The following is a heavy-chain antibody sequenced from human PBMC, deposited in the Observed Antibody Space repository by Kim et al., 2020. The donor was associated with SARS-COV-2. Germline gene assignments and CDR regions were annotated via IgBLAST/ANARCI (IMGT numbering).Heavy chain of an antibody. CDR2: ISYDGSNK. V-gene: IGHV3-30*18. J-gene: IGHJ6*02. D-gene: IGHD3-16*01. Sequence: GGSLRLSCAASGFTFSSYGMHWVRQAPGKGLEWVAVISYDGSNKYYADSVKGRFTISRDNSKNTLYLQMNSLRAEDTAVYYCAKDNPPREGDYYYGMDVWGQGTPVTVSS. CDR3: AKDNPPREGDYYYGMDV. CDR1: GFTFSSYG.